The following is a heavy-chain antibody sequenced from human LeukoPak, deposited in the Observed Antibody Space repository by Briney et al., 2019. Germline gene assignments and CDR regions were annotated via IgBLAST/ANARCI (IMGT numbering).Heavy chain of an antibody. CDR2: IYPGDSDT. D-gene: IGHD3-16*01. CDR3: ARKFLGDYDAFDI. V-gene: IGHV5-51*01. CDR1: GYTFSDYW. Sequence: GESLKISCKASGYTFSDYWIGWVRQMPGKGLEWMGIIYPGDSDTRYSPSFQGQVTISADKSISTVYLQWSSLKASDTAMYYCARKFLGDYDAFDIWGQGTMVTVSS. J-gene: IGHJ3*02.